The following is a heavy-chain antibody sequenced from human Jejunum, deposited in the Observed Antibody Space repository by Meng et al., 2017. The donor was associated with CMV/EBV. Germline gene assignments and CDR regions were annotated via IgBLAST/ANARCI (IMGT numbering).Heavy chain of an antibody. CDR3: ARGQHGNSYYFDS. Sequence: AASGFNFSSHAMHWVRQAPGKGLEWVAAISSDENNKYYADSVKGRFTISRDNSKNTLDLQLNSLRAEDTAVFYCARGQHGNSYYFDSWGQGILVTVSS. V-gene: IGHV3-30*04. D-gene: IGHD6-6*01. CDR1: GFNFSSHA. J-gene: IGHJ4*02. CDR2: ISSDENNK.